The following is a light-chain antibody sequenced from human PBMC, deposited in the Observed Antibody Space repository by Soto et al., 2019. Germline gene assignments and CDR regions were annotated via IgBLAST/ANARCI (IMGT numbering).Light chain of an antibody. CDR1: QIFRYPY. CDR2: GIS. V-gene: IGKV3-20*01. J-gene: IGKJ2*03. CDR3: QQYYTSPLS. Sequence: IVLTQSPGTLSSSPGESVTLSCSASQIFRYPYLAWYQKIPGQAPRLLIYGISASATGISDRFSVSGCGADFNLTINSLEPEDFGVYYDQQYYTSPLSIGQGTKLES.